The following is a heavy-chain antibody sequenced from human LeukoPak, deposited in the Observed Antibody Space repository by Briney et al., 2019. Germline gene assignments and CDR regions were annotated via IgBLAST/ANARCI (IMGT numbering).Heavy chain of an antibody. D-gene: IGHD3-22*01. CDR2: ISSDGSST. CDR1: GFTVSSNY. Sequence: GGSLRLSCAASGFTVSSNYMSWVRQAPGKGLEWVSRISSDGSSTSYADSVKGRFTVSRDNAKNTLYLQMNSLRAEDTAVYYCARGVSEYYYDSSGYYTGSYDPWGQGTLVTVSS. J-gene: IGHJ5*02. V-gene: IGHV3-74*01. CDR3: ARGVSEYYYDSSGYYTGSYDP.